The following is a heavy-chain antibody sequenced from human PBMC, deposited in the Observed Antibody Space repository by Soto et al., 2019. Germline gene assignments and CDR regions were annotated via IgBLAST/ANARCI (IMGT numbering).Heavy chain of an antibody. D-gene: IGHD2-15*01. CDR1: GGSFSGYY. Sequence: PSETLSLTCAVYGGSFSGYYWSWIRQHPGKGLEWIGYIYYSGSTYYNPSLKSRVTISVDTSKNQFSLKLSSVTAADTAVYYCARGDCSGGSCYWFDPWGQGTLVTVSS. V-gene: IGHV4-31*11. J-gene: IGHJ5*02. CDR3: ARGDCSGGSCYWFDP. CDR2: IYYSGST.